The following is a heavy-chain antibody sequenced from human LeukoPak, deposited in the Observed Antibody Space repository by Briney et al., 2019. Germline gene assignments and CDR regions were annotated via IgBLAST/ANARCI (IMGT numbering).Heavy chain of an antibody. CDR2: IYYSGST. D-gene: IGHD2/OR15-2a*01. V-gene: IGHV4-39*01. J-gene: IGHJ2*01. CDR3: ARAFRARYFDL. CDR1: GGSITTSSYY. Sequence: PSVTLSLTCTVSGGSITTSSYYWGWIRQPPGKGLEWIGIIYYSGSTYYNPSLKGRVTISVDTSKNLFSLKLSSVTAADTAVYYCARAFRARYFDLWGRGTLVTVSP.